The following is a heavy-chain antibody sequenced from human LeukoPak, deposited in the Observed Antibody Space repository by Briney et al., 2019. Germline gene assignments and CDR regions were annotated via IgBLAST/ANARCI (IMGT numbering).Heavy chain of an antibody. Sequence: PSETLSLTCTVSGGSISSYYWSWIRQPPGKGLEWIGEINHSGSTNYNPSLKSRVTISVDTSKNQFSLKLSSVTAADTAVYYCARGREYSSSNALGYWGQGTLVTVSS. CDR1: GGSISSYY. D-gene: IGHD6-6*01. CDR2: INHSGST. CDR3: ARGREYSSSNALGY. V-gene: IGHV4-34*01. J-gene: IGHJ4*02.